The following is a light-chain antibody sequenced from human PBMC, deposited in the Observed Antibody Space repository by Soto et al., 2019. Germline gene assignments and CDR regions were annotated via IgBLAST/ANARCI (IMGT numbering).Light chain of an antibody. CDR1: QDIKNY. CDR2: DAS. Sequence: DIQMTQSPSSLSASVGDRVTITCQASQDIKNYLNWYQQKSGEAPKLLIYDASDLETGVPSRFSGSGSGTDFTFTINSLQPEDIATYYCQQYDNLPLTFGGGTKV. J-gene: IGKJ4*01. V-gene: IGKV1-33*01. CDR3: QQYDNLPLT.